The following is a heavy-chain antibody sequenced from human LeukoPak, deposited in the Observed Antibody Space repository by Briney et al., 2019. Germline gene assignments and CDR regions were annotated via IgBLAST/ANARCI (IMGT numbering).Heavy chain of an antibody. J-gene: IGHJ4*02. CDR3: ARCIPGTTGFDY. CDR2: IKEDGSEK. V-gene: IGHV3-7*01. Sequence: PGGSLRLSCAASGFTFSRYWMSWVRQAPGKGLQWVANIKEDGSEKYYVDSVKGRFTVSKDNVKNSLYLQMNSPRAEDTALYFCARCIPGTTGFDYWGQGTLATVSS. D-gene: IGHD1-20*01. CDR1: GFTFSRYW.